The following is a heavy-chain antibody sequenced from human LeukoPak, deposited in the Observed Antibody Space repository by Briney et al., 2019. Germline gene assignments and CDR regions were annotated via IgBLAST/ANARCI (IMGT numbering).Heavy chain of an antibody. D-gene: IGHD1-26*01. J-gene: IGHJ5*02. V-gene: IGHV3-74*01. Sequence: GGSLRLSCAASGFTFSSYWMHWVRQAPGKGLVWVSRINSDGSSTSYADSVKGRFTISRDNAKNTLYLQMNSLRAEDMAVYYCARVRWELANWFDPWGQGTLVTVSS. CDR3: ARVRWELANWFDP. CDR1: GFTFSSYW. CDR2: INSDGSST.